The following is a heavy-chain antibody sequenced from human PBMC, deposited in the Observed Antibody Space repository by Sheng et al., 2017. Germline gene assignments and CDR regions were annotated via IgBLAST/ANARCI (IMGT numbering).Heavy chain of an antibody. CDR3: ARARSSSWLRQENWFDP. Sequence: QVQLQESGPGLVKPSETLSLTCAVSGYSISSGYYWGWIRQPPGKGLEWIGSIYHSGSTYYNPSLKSRVTISVDTSKNQFSLKLSSVTAADTAVYYCARARSSSWLRQENWFDPWGQGTLGHRLL. V-gene: IGHV4-38-2*01. CDR2: IYHSGST. J-gene: IGHJ5*02. D-gene: IGHD6-13*01. CDR1: GYSISSGYY.